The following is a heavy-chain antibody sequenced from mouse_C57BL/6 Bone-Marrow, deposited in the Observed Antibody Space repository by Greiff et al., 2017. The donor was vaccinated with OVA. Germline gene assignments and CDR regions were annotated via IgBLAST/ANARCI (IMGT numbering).Heavy chain of an antibody. J-gene: IGHJ1*03. CDR2: IDPSDSET. D-gene: IGHD1-1*01. Sequence: VQLQQPGAELVRPGSSVKLSCKASGYTFTSYWMHWVKQRPIQGLEWIGNIDPSDSETHYNQKFKDKATLTVDKSSSTAYMQLSSLTSEDSAVYYCASYYYGSSLYWYFDVWGTGTTVTVSS. CDR3: ASYYYGSSLYWYFDV. CDR1: GYTFTSYW. V-gene: IGHV1-52*01.